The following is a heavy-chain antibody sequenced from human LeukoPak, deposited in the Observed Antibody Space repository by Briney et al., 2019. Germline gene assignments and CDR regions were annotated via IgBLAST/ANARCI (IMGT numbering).Heavy chain of an antibody. J-gene: IGHJ4*02. CDR3: AKDRRDGYNLQDY. CDR1: GFTFSSYG. D-gene: IGHD5-24*01. V-gene: IGHV3-30*18. Sequence: GGSLRRSCAASGFTFSSYGMHWVRQAPGKGLEWVAVISYDGSNKYYADSVKGRFTISRDNSKNTLYLQMNSLRAEDTAVYYCAKDRRDGYNLQDYWGQGTLVTVSS. CDR2: ISYDGSNK.